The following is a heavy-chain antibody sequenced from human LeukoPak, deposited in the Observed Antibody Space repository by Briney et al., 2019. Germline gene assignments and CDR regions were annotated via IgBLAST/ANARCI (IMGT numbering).Heavy chain of an antibody. CDR1: GGSISSYY. Sequence: PSETLSLTCTVSGGSISSYYWSWIRQPPGKGLEWIGYIYYSGSTNYNPSLKSRVTISVDTSKNQFSLKLSSVTAADTAVYYCARDRIAYVHDAFDIWGQGTMVTVSS. V-gene: IGHV4-59*01. CDR3: ARDRIAYVHDAFDI. CDR2: IYYSGST. D-gene: IGHD3-10*02. J-gene: IGHJ3*02.